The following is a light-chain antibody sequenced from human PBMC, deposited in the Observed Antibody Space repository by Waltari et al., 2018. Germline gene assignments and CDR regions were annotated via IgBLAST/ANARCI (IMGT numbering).Light chain of an antibody. CDR2: WAS. J-gene: IGKJ2*01. V-gene: IGKV4-1*01. CDR1: PNLLYNSNNRNF. Sequence: DIVMTQSPHSLAVSLGEWATINCNSSPNLLYNSNNRNFLAWYQQKPGQPPKLLFYWASTRESGVPDRFSGSGSGTDFTLTISSLQAEDVAVYYCQQYYSSPYTFGQGTKLEIK. CDR3: QQYYSSPYT.